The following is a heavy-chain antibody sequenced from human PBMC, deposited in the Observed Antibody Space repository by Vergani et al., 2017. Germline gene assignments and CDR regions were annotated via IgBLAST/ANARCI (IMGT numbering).Heavy chain of an antibody. CDR1: GGSISSGSYY. V-gene: IGHV4-61*02. J-gene: IGHJ3*02. Sequence: QVQLQESGPGLVKPSQTLSLTCTVSGGSISSGSYYWSWIRQPAGKGLEWIGRIYTSGSTNYNPSLKSRGTISVDTAKNRCSLKLSRVTAADTAVYYCXRGGIMITFGGVTDAFDIWGQGTMVTVAS. CDR3: XRGGIMITFGGVTDAFDI. D-gene: IGHD3-16*01. CDR2: IYTSGST.